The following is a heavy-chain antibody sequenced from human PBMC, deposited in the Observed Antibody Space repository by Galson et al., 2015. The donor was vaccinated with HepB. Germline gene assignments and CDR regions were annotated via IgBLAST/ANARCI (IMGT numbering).Heavy chain of an antibody. J-gene: IGHJ3*02. D-gene: IGHD4-17*01. Sequence: SLRLSCAASGFTFSSYAMHWVRQAPGKGLEWVAVISYDGSNKYYADSVKGRFTISRDNSKNTLYLQMNSLRAEDTAVYYCARGSTVTHDAFDIWGQGTMVTVSS. V-gene: IGHV3-30-3*01. CDR3: ARGSTVTHDAFDI. CDR1: GFTFSSYA. CDR2: ISYDGSNK.